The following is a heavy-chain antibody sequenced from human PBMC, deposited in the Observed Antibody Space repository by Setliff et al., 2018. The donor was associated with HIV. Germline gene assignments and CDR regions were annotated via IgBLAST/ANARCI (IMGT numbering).Heavy chain of an antibody. CDR3: ARAEMATIVAFDI. Sequence: PSETLSLTCTVSDGSFSSDYWTWIRQTPGKGLEWIGYIYYSGSTKYNPSLTSRVTISVDTSKNHFSLKLTSVTAADTAVNYCARAEMATIVAFDIWGQGTMVTVSS. CDR1: DGSFSSDY. J-gene: IGHJ3*02. D-gene: IGHD5-12*01. CDR2: IYYSGST. V-gene: IGHV4-59*01.